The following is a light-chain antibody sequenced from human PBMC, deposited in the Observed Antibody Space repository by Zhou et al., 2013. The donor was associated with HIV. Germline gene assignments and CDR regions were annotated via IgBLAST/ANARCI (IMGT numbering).Light chain of an antibody. CDR3: QQSYSTPFT. CDR1: QDISNY. V-gene: IGKV1-33*01. J-gene: IGKJ3*01. CDR2: DAS. Sequence: DIQMTQSPSSLSASVGDRVTITCQASQDISNYLNWYQQKPGKAPKLLIYDASNLETGVPSRFSGSGSGTDFTFTIRSLQPEDFATYYCQQSYSTPFTFGPGTKVDIK.